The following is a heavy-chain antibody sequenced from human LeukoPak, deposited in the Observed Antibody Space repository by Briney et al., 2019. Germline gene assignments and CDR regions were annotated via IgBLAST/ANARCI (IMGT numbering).Heavy chain of an antibody. D-gene: IGHD6-13*01. CDR2: IYTSGTT. CDR3: ARGGYSTSWYEWFDP. Sequence: SETLSLTCSVSGGSISSSFWSWIRQPAGRGLEWIGHIYTSGTTTYNPSLESRVTMSVDTSKNQFSLNLTSVPAADTAVYYCARGGYSTSWYEWFDPWGPGTLVTVSS. V-gene: IGHV4-4*07. J-gene: IGHJ5*02. CDR1: GGSISSSF.